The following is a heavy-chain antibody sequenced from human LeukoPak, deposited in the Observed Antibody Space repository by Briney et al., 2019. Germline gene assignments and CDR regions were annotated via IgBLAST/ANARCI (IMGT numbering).Heavy chain of an antibody. D-gene: IGHD1-26*01. CDR3: VRIEGAGTSWLTLNI. V-gene: IGHV3-48*04. J-gene: IGHJ3*02. Sequence: GGSLRLSCAASGFTFSSYWMSWVRQAPGKGLEWVSFITRSGSTMYYADSVKGRFTISRDNAKNSVYLQMKSLRVEDTALYYCVRIEGAGTSWLTLNIWGQGTMVTVAS. CDR1: GFTFSSYW. CDR2: ITRSGSTM.